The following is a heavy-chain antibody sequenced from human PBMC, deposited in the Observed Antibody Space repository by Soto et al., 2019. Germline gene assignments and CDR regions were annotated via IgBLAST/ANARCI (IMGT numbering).Heavy chain of an antibody. CDR1: RFTFSSYG. CDR2: ISYDGSNK. V-gene: IGHV3-30-3*02. CDR3: AKKIGNRSGSHAFDI. Sequence: GGSLRLSCAASRFTFSSYGMHWVRQAPGKGLEWVAVISYDGSNKYYADSVKGRFTISRDNSKNTLYLQMNSLRAEDTAVYYCAKKIGNRSGSHAFDIWGQGTMVTVSS. J-gene: IGHJ3*02. D-gene: IGHD6-19*01.